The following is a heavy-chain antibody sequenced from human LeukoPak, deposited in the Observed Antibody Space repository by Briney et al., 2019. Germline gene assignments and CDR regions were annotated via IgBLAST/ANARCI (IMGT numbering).Heavy chain of an antibody. Sequence: ASVKVSCKASGYTFTGYYMHWVRQARGQGLEWMGRINPNSGGTNYAQKFQGRVTMTRDTSISTAYMELSRLRSDDTAVYYCARGLKFVYGSGLSGYPLHMDVWGKGTTVTVSS. CDR2: INPNSGGT. CDR3: ARGLKFVYGSGLSGYPLHMDV. J-gene: IGHJ6*03. D-gene: IGHD3-10*01. V-gene: IGHV1-2*06. CDR1: GYTFTGYY.